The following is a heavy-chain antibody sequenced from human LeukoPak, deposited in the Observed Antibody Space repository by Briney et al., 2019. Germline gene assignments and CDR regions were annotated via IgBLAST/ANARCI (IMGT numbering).Heavy chain of an antibody. CDR1: GFTIGNHG. V-gene: IGHV3-30*18. J-gene: IGHJ5*02. CDR2: IPHDGRAE. D-gene: IGHD6-19*01. CDR3: AKDWGSSDWYNWFDP. Sequence: PGTSLRLSCAVSGFTIGNHGMHWVRQAAGKGLEWVAMIPHDGRAEYYRDSVKGRLSISRDNSNNMLYLQMNSLRVEDTAVYYCAKDWGSSDWYNWFDPWGQGTLVTVSS.